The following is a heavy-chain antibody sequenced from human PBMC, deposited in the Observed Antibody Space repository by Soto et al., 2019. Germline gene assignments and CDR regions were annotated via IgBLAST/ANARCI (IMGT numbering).Heavy chain of an antibody. CDR1: GGSISSYY. CDR2: IYYSGST. D-gene: IGHD3-10*01. Sequence: LSLTCTVSGGSISSYYWSWIRQPPGKGLEWIGYIYYSGSTNYNPSLKSRVTISVDTSKNQFSLKLSSVTAADTAVYYCARYGSGSLDYWGQGTLVTVSS. J-gene: IGHJ4*02. CDR3: ARYGSGSLDY. V-gene: IGHV4-59*01.